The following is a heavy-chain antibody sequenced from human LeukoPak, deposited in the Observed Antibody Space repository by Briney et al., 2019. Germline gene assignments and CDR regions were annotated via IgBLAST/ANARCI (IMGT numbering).Heavy chain of an antibody. CDR1: GFTVSSNY. CDR3: AKGYSYGLPSILFDY. Sequence: GGSLRLSCAVSGFTVSSNYMNWVRQAPGKGLEWVSIIYSGGSTYYTDSVKGRFTISRDNSKNTLYLQMNSLRAEDTAVYHCAKGYSYGLPSILFDYWGQGTLVTVSS. V-gene: IGHV3-53*01. J-gene: IGHJ4*02. D-gene: IGHD5-18*01. CDR2: IYSGGST.